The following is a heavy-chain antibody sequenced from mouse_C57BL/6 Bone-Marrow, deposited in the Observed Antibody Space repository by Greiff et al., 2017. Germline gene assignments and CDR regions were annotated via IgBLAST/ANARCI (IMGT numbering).Heavy chain of an antibody. V-gene: IGHV1-69*01. J-gene: IGHJ2*01. CDR2: IAPSDSYT. CDR1: GYTFTSYW. CDR3: ARWYYGSKDY. Sequence: QVQLQQPGAELVMPGASVKLSCKASGYTFTSYWMHWVKQRPGQGLEWIGEIAPSDSYTNYNQKFKGQSTLTVDKSSSTAYMQLSSLTSEDSAVNYCARWYYGSKDYWGQGTTLTVSS. D-gene: IGHD1-1*01.